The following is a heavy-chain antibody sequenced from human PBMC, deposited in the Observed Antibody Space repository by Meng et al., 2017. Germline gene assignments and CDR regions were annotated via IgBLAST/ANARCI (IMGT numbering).Heavy chain of an antibody. V-gene: IGHV1-2*06. CDR2: INPKSGDT. D-gene: IGHD6-25*01. CDR1: GYNFPDYY. CDR3: ARDEDISAAGKLFGDY. J-gene: IGHJ4*02. Sequence: QGQAGQAGAEVKKPGASVKVSFKPSGYNFPDYYIHWVRRAPGQGLEWMGRINPKSGDTHYAQKFQARVTMTGDTSISTAYMELSGLRSDDTAMYYCARDEDISAAGKLFGDYWGQGTLVTVSS.